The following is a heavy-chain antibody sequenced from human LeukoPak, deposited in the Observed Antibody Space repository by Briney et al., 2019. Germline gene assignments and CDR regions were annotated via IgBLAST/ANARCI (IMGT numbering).Heavy chain of an antibody. J-gene: IGHJ4*02. CDR1: GFTFSSYA. V-gene: IGHV3-23*01. D-gene: IGHD4-23*01. CDR3: AKDYYGGNQYYFDY. Sequence: GGSLRLSCAASGFTFSSYAMHWVRQAPGKGLDWVSAITVNTVTTYYADSVKGRFTISRDNSKNTLYLQMNSLRAEDTAVYYCAKDYYGGNQYYFDYWGQGTLVTVSS. CDR2: ITVNTVTT.